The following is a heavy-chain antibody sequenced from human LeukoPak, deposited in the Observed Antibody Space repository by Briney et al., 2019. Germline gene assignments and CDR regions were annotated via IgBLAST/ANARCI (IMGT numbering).Heavy chain of an antibody. CDR3: AKWDQYYYYMDV. Sequence: GGSLGLSCAASGFTFSSYGMHWVRQAPGKGLEWVAFIRYDGSNKYYADSVKGRFTISRDNSKNTLYLQMNSLRAEDTAVYYCAKWDQYYYYMDVWGKGTTVTVSS. V-gene: IGHV3-30*02. CDR2: IRYDGSNK. D-gene: IGHD1-26*01. CDR1: GFTFSSYG. J-gene: IGHJ6*03.